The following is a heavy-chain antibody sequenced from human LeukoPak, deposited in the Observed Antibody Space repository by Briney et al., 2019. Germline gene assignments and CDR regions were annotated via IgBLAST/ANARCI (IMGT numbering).Heavy chain of an antibody. D-gene: IGHD4-17*01. Sequence: QPGGSLRLSCAASGFTFSNYGMNWVRQAPGKGLEWVSGITGSGGNTYYADSVKGRFTISRDNAKNSLSLQMNSLRAEDTAVYYCARDPYNGYYGDDYYYYMDVWGKGTTVTISS. CDR1: GFTFSNYG. V-gene: IGHV3-21*01. J-gene: IGHJ6*03. CDR3: ARDPYNGYYGDDYYYYMDV. CDR2: ITGSGGNT.